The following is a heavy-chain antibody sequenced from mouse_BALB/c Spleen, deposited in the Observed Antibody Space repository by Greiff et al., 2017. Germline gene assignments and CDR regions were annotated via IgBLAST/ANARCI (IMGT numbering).Heavy chain of an antibody. CDR3: ARQDGNYVRAMDY. CDR1: GFTFSSYT. V-gene: IGHV5-12-2*01. Sequence: EVKLMESGGGLVQPGGSLKLSCAASGFTFSSYTMSWVRQTPEKRLEWVAYISNGGGSTYYPDTVKGRFTISRDNAKNTLYLQMSSLKSEDTAMYYCARQDGNYVRAMDYWGQGTSVTVSS. D-gene: IGHD2-1*01. CDR2: ISNGGGST. J-gene: IGHJ4*01.